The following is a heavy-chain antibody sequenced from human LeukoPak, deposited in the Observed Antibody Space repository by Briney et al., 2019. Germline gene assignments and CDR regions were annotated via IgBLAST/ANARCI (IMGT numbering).Heavy chain of an antibody. Sequence: ASVKVSCKASGGTFSSYAISWVRQAPGQGLEWMGGIIPIFGTANYAQKFQGRVTITTDESTSTAYMELSSLRSEDTAVYYCASLHYYDSSGEGYYFDYWGQGTLVTVSS. D-gene: IGHD3-22*01. CDR3: ASLHYYDSSGEGYYFDY. V-gene: IGHV1-69*05. J-gene: IGHJ4*02. CDR2: IIPIFGTA. CDR1: GGTFSSYA.